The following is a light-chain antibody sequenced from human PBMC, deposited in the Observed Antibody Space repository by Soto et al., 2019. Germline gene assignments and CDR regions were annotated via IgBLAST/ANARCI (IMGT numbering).Light chain of an antibody. CDR1: QSVSSNY. CDR2: GVS. CDR3: QQYYESPI. V-gene: IGKV3-20*01. J-gene: IGKJ4*01. Sequence: EIVMTQSPDTLALSPGARASLSCMVSQSVSSNYLAWYQQTPGQAPRLLIYGVSTRATGITNRFRGSGCGTDFPITMTILEREDLAVYWCQQYYESPIFVGGTKVEIK.